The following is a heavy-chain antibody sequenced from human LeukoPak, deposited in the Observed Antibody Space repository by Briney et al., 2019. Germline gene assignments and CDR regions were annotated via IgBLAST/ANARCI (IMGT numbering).Heavy chain of an antibody. D-gene: IGHD3-22*01. CDR2: ISAYNGNT. J-gene: IGHJ3*02. V-gene: IGHV1-18*01. CDR1: GYTFTSYG. CDR3: ARDLDSSGYYSDAFDI. Sequence: RASVKVSCKASGYTFTSYGISWVRQAPGQGLEWMGWISAYNGNTNYAQKLQGRVTMTTDTSTSTAYMELRSLRSDDTAVYYCARDLDSSGYYSDAFDIWGQGTMVTVSS.